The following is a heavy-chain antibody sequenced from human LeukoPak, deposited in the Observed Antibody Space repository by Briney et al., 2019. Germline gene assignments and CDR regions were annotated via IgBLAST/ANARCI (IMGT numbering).Heavy chain of an antibody. D-gene: IGHD5-18*01. Sequence: SETLSLTCTVSGGSISSSSYYWGWIRQPPGKGLEWIGSIYYSGSTYYNPSLKSRVTISVDTSKNQFSLKLSSVTAADTAVCYCARGVDTAMAMSGMDYWGQGTLVTVSS. CDR2: IYYSGST. V-gene: IGHV4-39*07. CDR3: ARGVDTAMAMSGMDY. J-gene: IGHJ4*02. CDR1: GGSISSSSYY.